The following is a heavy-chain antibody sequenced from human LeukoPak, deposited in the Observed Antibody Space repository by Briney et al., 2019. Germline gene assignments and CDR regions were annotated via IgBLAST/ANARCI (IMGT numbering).Heavy chain of an antibody. CDR2: ISTTGTI. CDR3: ARAGSHRNSGYDY. CDR1: GFTFSTYI. Sequence: QAGGSLRLSCAASGFTFSTYIMNWVRQAPGKGLGWVSYISTTGTIYYADSVEGRFTISRDNAKNSLYLQMNSLRAEDTGVYYCARAGSHRNSGYDYWGQGTLVTVSS. V-gene: IGHV3-48*04. D-gene: IGHD5-12*01. J-gene: IGHJ4*02.